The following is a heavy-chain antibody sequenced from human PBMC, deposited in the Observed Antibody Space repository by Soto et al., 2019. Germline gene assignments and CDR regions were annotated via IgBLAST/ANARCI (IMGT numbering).Heavy chain of an antibody. CDR1: GYTFTSYG. CDR2: INAYNGNT. Sequence: QVQLVQSGAEVKKPGASVKVSCKASGYTFTSYGISWVRQAPGQGLEWMGWINAYNGNTNYAQKLQGRVTMTTDTXXXXXXXXXXXXXXXXXXXXXXAXDPVAGTYFDYWGQGTLVTVSS. V-gene: IGHV1-18*01. CDR3: AXDPVAGTYFDY. J-gene: IGHJ4*02. D-gene: IGHD6-19*01.